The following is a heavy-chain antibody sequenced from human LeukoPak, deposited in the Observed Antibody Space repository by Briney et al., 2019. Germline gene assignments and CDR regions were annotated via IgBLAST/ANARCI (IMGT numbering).Heavy chain of an antibody. CDR1: GHPISSAFY. CDR3: VGQTDMSFYYYIDA. CDR2: IYHSGKT. J-gene: IGHJ6*03. V-gene: IGHV4-38-2*01. Sequence: TPSETLSLTCDVSGHPISSAFYWGWIRQPPGQGLECTATIYHSGKTYYSPSLRSRITASKDASRNQLSLNLSSVTAADTAVYYCVGQTDMSFYYYIDAWGRGTTVTISS.